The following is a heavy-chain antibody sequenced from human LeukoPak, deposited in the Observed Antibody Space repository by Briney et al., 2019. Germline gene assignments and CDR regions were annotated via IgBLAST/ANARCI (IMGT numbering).Heavy chain of an antibody. Sequence: GESLRLSCAASGFNFYNYEMNWVRQAPGRGLEWVSYIISSGSTLYHADSVRGRFTISRDNAKNSLYLQMDSLRAKDTAVYYCARVFLFTAGRGSDYWGQGTLVTVLS. J-gene: IGHJ4*02. D-gene: IGHD3-3*01. CDR3: ARVFLFTAGRGSDY. CDR2: IISSGSTL. V-gene: IGHV3-48*03. CDR1: GFNFYNYE.